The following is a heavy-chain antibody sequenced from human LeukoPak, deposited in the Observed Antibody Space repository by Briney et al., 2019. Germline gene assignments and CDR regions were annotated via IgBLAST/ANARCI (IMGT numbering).Heavy chain of an antibody. CDR1: GCTFSSYA. CDR2: INPILGTV. CDR3: AQLPATMHGVGYYFDY. V-gene: IGHV1-69*04. D-gene: IGHD5-12*01. J-gene: IGHJ4*02. Sequence: SVKVSCKTSGCTFSSYAISWVRQAPGQGLEWMGRINPILGTVNYDRKFQGRVTFDADKSTRTAYMELSSLTSEDTAVYFCAQLPATMHGVGYYFDYWGQGTLVTVSS.